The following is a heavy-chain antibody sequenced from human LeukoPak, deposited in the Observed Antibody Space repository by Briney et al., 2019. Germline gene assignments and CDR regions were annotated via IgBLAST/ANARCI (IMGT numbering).Heavy chain of an antibody. V-gene: IGHV3-11*04. CDR1: GFTFSDYY. Sequence: GGSLRLSCAASGFTFSDYYMSWIRQAPGKGLEWVSYISRSGSTIYYADSVKGRFTISRDNAKNSLYLQMNSLRAEDTAVYYCARWGDHGTRDAFDIWGQGTMVTVSS. D-gene: IGHD1-7*01. J-gene: IGHJ3*02. CDR2: ISRSGSTI. CDR3: ARWGDHGTRDAFDI.